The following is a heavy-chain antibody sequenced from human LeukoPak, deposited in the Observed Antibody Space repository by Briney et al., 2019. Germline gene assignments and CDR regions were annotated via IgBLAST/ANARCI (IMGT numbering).Heavy chain of an antibody. D-gene: IGHD3-22*01. J-gene: IGHJ3*01. CDR3: ARDLPGSGWAFDL. CDR1: GFTFSSYA. CDR2: LSGSLT. V-gene: IGHV3-23*01. Sequence: PGGSLRLSCAASGFTFSSYAMSWASQIPGKGLELVSALSGSLTYYAECVKGRFTISRDNSKNTLYLQMDSLRAEDTALYYCARDLPGSGWAFDLWGQGTMVTVSS.